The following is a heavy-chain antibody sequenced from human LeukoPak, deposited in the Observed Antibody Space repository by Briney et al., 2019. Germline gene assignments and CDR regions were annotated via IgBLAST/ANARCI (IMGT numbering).Heavy chain of an antibody. CDR1: GYSFANYC. D-gene: IGHD1/OR15-1a*01. Sequence: GESLKISCKGSGYSFANYCIGWVRQMPGKGLEWMGIIYPDDSDTIYSPSFQGQVTISADKSINTAYLRWSSLKASDTAMYYCATSESQTRFDYWGQGTLVTVSS. V-gene: IGHV5-51*01. J-gene: IGHJ4*02. CDR3: ATSESQTRFDY. CDR2: IYPDDSDT.